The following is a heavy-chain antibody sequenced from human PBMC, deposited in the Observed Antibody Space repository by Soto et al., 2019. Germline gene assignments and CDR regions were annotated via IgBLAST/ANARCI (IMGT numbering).Heavy chain of an antibody. CDR1: GGSVSSGSYY. CDR3: ARWGYDILTGYYRPSGRAFDY. D-gene: IGHD3-9*01. J-gene: IGHJ4*02. V-gene: IGHV4-61*01. CDR2: IYYSGST. Sequence: SETLSLTCTVSGGSVSSGSYYWSWIRQPPGKGLEWIGYIYYSGSTNYNPSLKSRVTISVDTSKNQFSLKLSSVTAADTAVYYCARWGYDILTGYYRPSGRAFDYWGQGTLVTVSS.